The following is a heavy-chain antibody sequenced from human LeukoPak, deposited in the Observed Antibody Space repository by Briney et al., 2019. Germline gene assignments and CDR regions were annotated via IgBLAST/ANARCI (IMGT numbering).Heavy chain of an antibody. D-gene: IGHD1-26*01. Sequence: PSETLSLTCSVSGGAISNNPYYWGWIRQPPGKGLQWIGSIYYSGSAYYNPSLKSRVTISIDTSKNQFSLKLSSVTAADTAVYYCATYGGRVGEFGYWGQGTLVTVSS. CDR2: IYYSGSA. J-gene: IGHJ4*02. CDR1: GGAISNNPYY. CDR3: ATYGGRVGEFGY. V-gene: IGHV4-39*07.